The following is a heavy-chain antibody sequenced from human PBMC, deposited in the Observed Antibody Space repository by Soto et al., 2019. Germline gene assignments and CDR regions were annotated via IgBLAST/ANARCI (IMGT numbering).Heavy chain of an antibody. CDR1: GFTFSSYW. J-gene: IGHJ4*02. CDR3: PRTMGGGGGY. V-gene: IGHV3-74*01. Sequence: GGSLRLSCAASGFTFSSYWMHWVRQAPGKGLVWVSRTNEDGSIINYADSVKGRFTISRDNAKNTLYLEMNSLRVEDTAVYYSPRTMGGGGGYWGPGTLVTVSS. CDR2: TNEDGSII. D-gene: IGHD3-10*01.